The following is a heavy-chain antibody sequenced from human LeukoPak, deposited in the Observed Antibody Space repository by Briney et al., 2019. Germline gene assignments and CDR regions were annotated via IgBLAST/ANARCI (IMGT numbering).Heavy chain of an antibody. J-gene: IGHJ6*02. CDR1: GFTFSSYG. D-gene: IGHD5-18*01. CDR3: AKGGYSSYYYYGMDV. Sequence: GRSLRLSCAASGFTFSSYGMHWVRQAPGKGLGWVAVISYDGSNKYYADSVKGRFTISRDNSKNTLYLQMNSLRAEDTAVYYCAKGGYSSYYYYGMDVWGQGTTVTVSS. CDR2: ISYDGSNK. V-gene: IGHV3-30*18.